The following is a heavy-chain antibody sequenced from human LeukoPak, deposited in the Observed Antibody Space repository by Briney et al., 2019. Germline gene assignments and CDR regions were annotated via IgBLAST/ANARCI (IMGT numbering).Heavy chain of an antibody. CDR1: GYTFTGYY. V-gene: IGHV1-3*03. D-gene: IGHD3-10*01. Sequence: ASVKVSCKASGYTFTGYYIHWVRQAPGQRLEWMGWINAGNGNTKYSQEFQGRVTITRDTSASTAYMELSSLRSEDMAVYYCARDTGYYGSGSYYRVYNWFDPWGQGTLVTVSS. J-gene: IGHJ5*02. CDR2: INAGNGNT. CDR3: ARDTGYYGSGSYYRVYNWFDP.